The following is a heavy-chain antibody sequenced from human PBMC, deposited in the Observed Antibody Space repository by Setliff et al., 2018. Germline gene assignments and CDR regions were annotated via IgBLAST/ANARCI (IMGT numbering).Heavy chain of an antibody. V-gene: IGHV1-18*01. D-gene: IGHD3-22*01. CDR2: ISAYNGNT. CDR3: ARTVYYDSSGYGV. CDR1: GYTFSTYG. J-gene: IGHJ4*02. Sequence: VASVKVSCKASGYTFSTYGITWVRQAPGQGLEWMGWISAYNGNTNYAQKLQGRVTMTTDTSTSTAYMELRSLRSDDTAVYYCARTVYYDSSGYGVWGQGTQVTSPQ.